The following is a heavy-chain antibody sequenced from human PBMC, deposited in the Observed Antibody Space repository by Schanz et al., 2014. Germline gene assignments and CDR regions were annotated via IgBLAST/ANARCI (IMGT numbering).Heavy chain of an antibody. CDR1: GGSFGSSNW. D-gene: IGHD6-19*01. V-gene: IGHV4-4*02. J-gene: IGHJ5*02. CDR2: IYHRGST. CDR3: ARGHHPHGITVAARGFDP. Sequence: QVQLQESGPGLVKLSGTLSLPSAVSGGSFGSSNWGSWVGQPPGKGLGWIGEIYHRGSTNYNPSLKSRVTISVDKPKKQFSLKVTSMTAADTAVYYCARGHHPHGITVAARGFDPWGQGTLVTVSS.